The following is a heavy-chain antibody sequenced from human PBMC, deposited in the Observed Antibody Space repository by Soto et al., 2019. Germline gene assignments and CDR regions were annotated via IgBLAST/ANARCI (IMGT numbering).Heavy chain of an antibody. CDR2: IYVTGAV. CDR1: GAALNSGNYY. V-gene: IGHV4-31*03. J-gene: IGHJ5*02. CDR3: AILLLDANPYKVFPP. D-gene: IGHD2-15*01. Sequence: SETLSLTCSVSGAALNSGNYYWSWIRQVPGKGLEWIGHIYVTGAVDYNPSLRDRITISQDTSERQFSLNLRLVTAADTAVYYCAILLLDANPYKVFPPWAQATLVTVSS.